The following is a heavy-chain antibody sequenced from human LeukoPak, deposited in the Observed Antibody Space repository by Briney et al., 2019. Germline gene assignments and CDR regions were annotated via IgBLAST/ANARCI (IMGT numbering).Heavy chain of an antibody. Sequence: GGSLRLSCAASGFTFSSYEMNWVRQAPGKGLEWVSYISSSGSTIYYADSVKGRFTISRDNAKNSLYLQMNSLRAEDTAVYYCARIYANWFDPWGQGTLVTVSS. J-gene: IGHJ5*02. CDR3: ARIYANWFDP. V-gene: IGHV3-48*03. D-gene: IGHD2-2*02. CDR2: ISSSGSTI. CDR1: GFTFSSYE.